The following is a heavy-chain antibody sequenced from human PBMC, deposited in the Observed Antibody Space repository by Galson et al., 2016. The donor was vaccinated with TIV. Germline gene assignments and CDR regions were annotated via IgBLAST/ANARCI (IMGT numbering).Heavy chain of an antibody. CDR2: ITTDGSTT. CDR1: GFTFSTYW. CDR3: SRPSHYYDISSFYPLDF. J-gene: IGHJ4*02. V-gene: IGHV3-74*01. Sequence: SLRLSCAASGFTFSTYWMHWVRQAPGKGLVWVSRITTDGSTTNYADSVKSRITISRDNAKNTLYLQMNGLSAEDTAVYYCSRPSHYYDISSFYPLDFWGQGTLVTVSS. D-gene: IGHD3-22*01.